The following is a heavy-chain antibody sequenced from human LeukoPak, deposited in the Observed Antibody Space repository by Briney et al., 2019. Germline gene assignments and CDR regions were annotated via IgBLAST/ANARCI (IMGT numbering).Heavy chain of an antibody. V-gene: IGHV3-53*05. Sequence: SGGSLRLSCAASGLIVSSNYMSWVRQAPGKGLEWVSIIYGDGSTYYADSMKGRFTISRDNSKNTLYLQMNSLRAEDTAVYYCAKDHGNSSPVYWGQRTLVTVSS. CDR2: IYGDGST. CDR1: GLIVSSNY. CDR3: AKDHGNSSPVY. J-gene: IGHJ4*02. D-gene: IGHD4-23*01.